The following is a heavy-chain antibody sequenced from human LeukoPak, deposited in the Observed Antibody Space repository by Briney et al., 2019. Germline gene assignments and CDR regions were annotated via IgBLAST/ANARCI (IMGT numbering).Heavy chain of an antibody. J-gene: IGHJ3*02. CDR1: GYTFTSYG. V-gene: IGHV1-18*01. CDR3: ASRAYYYDSSGRDAFDI. D-gene: IGHD3-22*01. CDR2: ISAYSGNT. Sequence: ASVKVSCKASGYTFTSYGISWVRQAPGQGLEWMGWISAYSGNTNYAQKLQGRVTMTTDTSTSTAYMELRSLRSDDTAVYYCASRAYYYDSSGRDAFDIWGQGTMVTVSS.